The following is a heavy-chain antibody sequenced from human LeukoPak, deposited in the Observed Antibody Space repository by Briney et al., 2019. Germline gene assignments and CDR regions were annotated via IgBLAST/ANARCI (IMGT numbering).Heavy chain of an antibody. CDR1: GSTFTSYG. J-gene: IGHJ4*02. CDR3: ARDYGGNSAAFDY. Sequence: ASVTVSCKASGSTFTSYGISWERQAPGQGLEWMGWISVYNGNTNYAQKLQGRVPMTTDTSTSTSYMELRSLRADDSAVYCCARDYGGNSAAFDYGGQGTLVTVSS. CDR2: ISVYNGNT. D-gene: IGHD4-23*01. V-gene: IGHV1-18*01.